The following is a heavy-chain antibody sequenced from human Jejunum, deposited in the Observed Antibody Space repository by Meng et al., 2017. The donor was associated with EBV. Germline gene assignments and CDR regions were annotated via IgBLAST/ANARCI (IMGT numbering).Heavy chain of an antibody. CDR1: GFSSSNYW. J-gene: IGHJ4*02. D-gene: IGHD6-13*01. Sequence: EVQLVESGGGVVQPGGSLRVSCAASGFSSSNYWMHWVRQAPGKGPVWVSRINSDSGSVSYSDSVEGRFTISRDNAKNTLYLQMNNLRADDTALYFCARAGEQQTIDFWGQGPLVTVSS. V-gene: IGHV3-74*01. CDR2: INSDSGSV. CDR3: ARAGEQQTIDF.